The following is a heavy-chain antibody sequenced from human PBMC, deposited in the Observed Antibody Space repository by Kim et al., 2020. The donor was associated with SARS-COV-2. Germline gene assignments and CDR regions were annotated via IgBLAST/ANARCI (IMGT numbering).Heavy chain of an antibody. CDR1: GFTFSSYW. V-gene: IGHV3-74*01. Sequence: GSLRLSCAASGFTFSSYWMHWVRQAPGKGLVWVSRINSDGSSTSYADSVKGRFTISRDNAKNTLYLQMNSLRAEDTAVYYCASVRPEYYDYVWGSYQYWGQGTLVTVSS. D-gene: IGHD3-16*02. CDR3: ASVRPEYYDYVWGSYQY. J-gene: IGHJ4*02. CDR2: INSDGSST.